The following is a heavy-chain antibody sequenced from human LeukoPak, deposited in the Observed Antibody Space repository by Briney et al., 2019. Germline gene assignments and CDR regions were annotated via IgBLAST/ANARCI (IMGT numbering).Heavy chain of an antibody. J-gene: IGHJ4*02. CDR2: IYYSGST. V-gene: IGHV4-39*01. Sequence: SETLSLTCTASGGSISSSSYYWGWIRQPPGKGLEWIGSIYYSGSTYYNPSLKSRVTISVDTSKNQFSLKLSSVTAADTAVYYCARQGTKYSSSWYYFDYWGQGTLVTVSS. CDR1: GGSISSSSYY. CDR3: ARQGTKYSSSWYYFDY. D-gene: IGHD6-13*01.